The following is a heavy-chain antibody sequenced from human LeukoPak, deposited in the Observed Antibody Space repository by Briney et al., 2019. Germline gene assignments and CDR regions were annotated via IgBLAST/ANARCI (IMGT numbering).Heavy chain of an antibody. D-gene: IGHD1-26*01. CDR2: IWYDGSNE. V-gene: IGHV3-33*01. Sequence: GRSLRLSCAASGFTFSRYGMHWVRQAPGKGLEWVAVIWYDGSNEYYADSVKGRFTIFRDNSKNTLHLQMNSLRAEDTAVYYCARPLVGDALDYWGQGTLVAVSS. J-gene: IGHJ4*02. CDR1: GFTFSRYG. CDR3: ARPLVGDALDY.